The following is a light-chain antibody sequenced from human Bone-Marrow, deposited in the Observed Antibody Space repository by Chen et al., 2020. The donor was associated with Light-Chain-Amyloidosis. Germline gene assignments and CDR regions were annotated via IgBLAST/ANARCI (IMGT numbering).Light chain of an antibody. CDR1: STAVGRYNL. CDR3: CSYTGSSTWV. J-gene: IGLJ3*02. Sequence: QSALHHPAPVPGSPGRQITISRTGTSTAVGRYNLDAWYQQHPGKAPKLMIYEATKRPSGVSYRFSGSKSGNTASLTVSGLQAEDEADYYCCSYTGSSTWVFGGGTKLTVL. V-gene: IGLV2-23*01. CDR2: EAT.